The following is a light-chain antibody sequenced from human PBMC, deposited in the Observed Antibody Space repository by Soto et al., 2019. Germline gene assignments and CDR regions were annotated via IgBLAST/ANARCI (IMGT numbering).Light chain of an antibody. CDR2: DTT. J-gene: IGKJ1*01. CDR3: LQHKSYPWT. V-gene: IGKV1-9*01. Sequence: DIQLTQSPSFLSPSIGERVTITCRASQVISTSLDWYQQKPGKAPKRLIYDTTTLQSWVPSRFSGDGSGTEFTLTISSLQSEDFATYFCLQHKSYPWTFGQGTKVDNK. CDR1: QVISTS.